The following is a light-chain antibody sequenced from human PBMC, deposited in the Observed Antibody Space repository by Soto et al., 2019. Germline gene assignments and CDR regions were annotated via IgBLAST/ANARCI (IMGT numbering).Light chain of an antibody. V-gene: IGLV1-40*01. J-gene: IGLJ1*01. CDR2: GNN. CDR3: QSYDSSLSGYV. Sequence: QSALTQRTSASGAPGQTVTISCTVSSSNIGAGYDVHWYQHLPGTAPRLLIYGNNNRPSGVPDRFSGSKSGTSASLAITGLQAEDEADYYCQSYDSSLSGYVFGTRTKVTVL. CDR1: SSNIGAGYD.